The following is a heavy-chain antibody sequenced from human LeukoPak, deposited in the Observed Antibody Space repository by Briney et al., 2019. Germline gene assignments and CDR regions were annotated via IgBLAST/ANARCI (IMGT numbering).Heavy chain of an antibody. CDR1: GFTMSSYA. V-gene: IGHV3-23*01. CDR3: AKAIASSGTYHMDV. D-gene: IGHD1-26*01. Sequence: GGSLRLSCAASGFTMSSYAMSWVRQGPGKGLEWDSAISVSGNTYHADSVKGRFTISRDSSKNTLYLQMNSLRAGDAAVYYCAKAIASSGTYHMDVWGKGTTVTISS. J-gene: IGHJ6*03. CDR2: ISVSGNT.